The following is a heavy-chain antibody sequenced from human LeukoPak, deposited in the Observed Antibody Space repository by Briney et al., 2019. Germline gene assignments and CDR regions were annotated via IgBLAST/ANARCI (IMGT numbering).Heavy chain of an antibody. Sequence: PGRSLRLSCAASGFTFSSYGMHWVRQAPGKGLEWVAVIWYDGSNKYYADSVKGRFTISRDNAKNSLYLQMNSLRAEDTAVYYCARDGYYYDSSGYDYGMDVWGQGTTVTVSS. D-gene: IGHD3-22*01. CDR2: IWYDGSNK. J-gene: IGHJ6*02. V-gene: IGHV3-33*01. CDR1: GFTFSSYG. CDR3: ARDGYYYDSSGYDYGMDV.